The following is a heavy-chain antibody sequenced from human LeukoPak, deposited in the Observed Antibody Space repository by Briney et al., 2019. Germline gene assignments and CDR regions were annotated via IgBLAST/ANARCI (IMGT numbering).Heavy chain of an antibody. CDR2: ISAYNGNT. CDR1: GYTFTSYG. CDR3: ARGVWDYDYVWGSYRYYFDY. J-gene: IGHJ4*02. Sequence: GASVKVSCKASGYTFTSYGISWVRQAPGQGLEWMGWISAYNGNTNYAQKLQGRVTMTTDTSTSTAYMEPRSLRSDDTAVYYCARGVWDYDYVWGSYRYYFDYWGQGTLVTVPS. D-gene: IGHD3-16*02. V-gene: IGHV1-18*01.